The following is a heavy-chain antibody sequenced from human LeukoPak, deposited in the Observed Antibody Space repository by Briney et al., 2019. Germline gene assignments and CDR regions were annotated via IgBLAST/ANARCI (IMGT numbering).Heavy chain of an antibody. V-gene: IGHV1-2*06. CDR1: GFSFTGYF. CDR2: IDPNSGST. CDR3: ARGPHDTAYYFDQ. J-gene: IGHJ4*02. D-gene: IGHD5-18*01. Sequence: ASVKVSCKASGFSFTGYFMHWVRQAPGQGPEWMGRIDPNSGSTNYALKFQGRVTMTRDTPITTACMDLSRLRSDDTAVYYCARGPHDTAYYFDQWGQGTLVTVSS.